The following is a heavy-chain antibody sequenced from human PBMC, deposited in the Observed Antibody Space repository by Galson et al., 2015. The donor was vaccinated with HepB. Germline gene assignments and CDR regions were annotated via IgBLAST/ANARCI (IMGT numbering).Heavy chain of an antibody. V-gene: IGHV3-23*01. CDR2: MSGNTGDT. CDR3: AKRGPGYCSSTTCCKSFDY. J-gene: IGHJ4*02. CDR1: GFTFSSYA. Sequence: SLRLSCAASGFTFSSYAMGWVRQAPGKGLEYVSAMSGNTGDTYYADSVKGRFTISRDNSKNTLYLQMNSLRAEDTAVYYCAKRGPGYCSSTTCCKSFDYWGRGTQVTVSS. D-gene: IGHD2-2*01.